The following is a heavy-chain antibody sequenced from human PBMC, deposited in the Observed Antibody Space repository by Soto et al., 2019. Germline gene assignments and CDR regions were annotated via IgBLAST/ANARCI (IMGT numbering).Heavy chain of an antibody. CDR2: IYHSGST. CDR3: ATVAGLESVYYYYGMDV. Sequence: SETLSLTCAVSGGSISSSNWWSWVRQPPGKGLEWIGEIYHSGSTNYNPSLKSRVTISVDKSKNQFSLKLSSVTAADTAVYYCATVAGLESVYYYYGMDVWGQGTTVTVSS. J-gene: IGHJ6*02. CDR1: GGSISSSNW. D-gene: IGHD6-19*01. V-gene: IGHV4-4*02.